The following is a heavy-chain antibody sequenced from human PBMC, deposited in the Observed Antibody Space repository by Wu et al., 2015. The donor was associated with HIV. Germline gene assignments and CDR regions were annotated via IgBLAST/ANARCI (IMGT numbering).Heavy chain of an antibody. CDR2: IIPIFGTA. CDR1: GGTFSNYA. D-gene: IGHD2-21*02. CDR3: ARNSYCGGDCYSGPGAFDI. J-gene: IGHJ3*02. V-gene: IGHV1-69*15. Sequence: QVQLVQSGAEVKKPGSSVKVSCKASGGTFSNYAISWVRQAPGQGLEWMGRIIPIFGTANYAQKFQGRVTITADESTSTAYMELSSLRSEDTAVYYCARNSYCGGDCYSGPGAFDIWGQGTMVTVSS.